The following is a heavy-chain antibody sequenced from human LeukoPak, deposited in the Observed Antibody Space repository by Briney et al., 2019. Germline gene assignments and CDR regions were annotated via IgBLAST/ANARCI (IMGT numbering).Heavy chain of an antibody. V-gene: IGHV3-21*01. D-gene: IGHD2-21*02. CDR2: ISSSSYI. CDR1: GFTFSSYS. CDR3: ARVSVDSVYYYYMDV. Sequence: GGSLRLSCAASGFTFSSYSMNWVRQAPGKGLEWVSSISSSSYIYYADSVKGRFTISRDNAKNSLYLQMNSLRAEDTAVYYCARVSVDSVYYYYMDVWGKGTTVTVSS. J-gene: IGHJ6*03.